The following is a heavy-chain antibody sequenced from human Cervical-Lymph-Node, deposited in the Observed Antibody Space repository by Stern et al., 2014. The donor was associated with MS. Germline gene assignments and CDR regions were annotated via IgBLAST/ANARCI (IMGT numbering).Heavy chain of an antibody. D-gene: IGHD4-17*01. CDR3: APGRRYGDGAEY. CDR1: GYPFTNYA. CDR2: INTNTGPQ. J-gene: IGHJ4*02. Sequence: VQLVESGSEWKKPGAPVKLSCKASGYPFTNYALNWVRQAPGQGLEWMGWINTNTGPQTYAQGFTGRFVFSLDSSVSTSYLHIKSLKTEDTAVYYCAPGRRYGDGAEYWGQGTLVTVSS. V-gene: IGHV7-4-1*02.